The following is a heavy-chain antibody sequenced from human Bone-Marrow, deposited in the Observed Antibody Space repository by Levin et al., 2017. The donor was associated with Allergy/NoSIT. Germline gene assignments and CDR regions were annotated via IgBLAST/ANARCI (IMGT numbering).Heavy chain of an antibody. CDR2: ISGSGSEV. D-gene: IGHD3-16*01. CDR1: GFTFNTYS. Sequence: GGSLRLSCAASGFTFNTYSMTWVRQAPGKGLEWVSSISGSGSEVYYADSLEGRFTISRDNARNSLYLQMNSLRAEDTAVYFCARGLIGMIQDYWGQGTLVTVSS. CDR3: ARGLIGMIQDY. J-gene: IGHJ4*02. V-gene: IGHV3-21*01.